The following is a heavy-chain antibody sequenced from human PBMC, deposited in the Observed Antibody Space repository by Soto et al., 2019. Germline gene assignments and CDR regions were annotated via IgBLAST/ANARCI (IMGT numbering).Heavy chain of an antibody. J-gene: IGHJ6*02. CDR2: ISYDGSNK. Sequence: QVQLVESGGGVVQPGRSLRLSCAASGFTFSSYGMHWVRQAPGKGLEWVAVISYDGSNKYYADSVKGRFTISRDNSKNTLYQKMNSLIAEDTAVYYCAKDQLRGVRGVITYYYGMDVLGQGTTVTVSS. CDR1: GFTFSSYG. V-gene: IGHV3-30*18. CDR3: AKDQLRGVRGVITYYYGMDV. D-gene: IGHD3-10*01.